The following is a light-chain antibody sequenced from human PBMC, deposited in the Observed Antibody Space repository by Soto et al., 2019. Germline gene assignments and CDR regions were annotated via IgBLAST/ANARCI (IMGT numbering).Light chain of an antibody. CDR1: QTVSSN. Sequence: EIVMTQSPATLSVSPGERATLSCRASQTVSSNLAWYQQKPGQAPRLLIYGASTRAPAITARFSGSGSGTEFTLTISSLQSEDFAVYYCQQYNDWPPFTIGPGTRVDIK. CDR3: QQYNDWPPFT. V-gene: IGKV3-15*01. CDR2: GAS. J-gene: IGKJ3*01.